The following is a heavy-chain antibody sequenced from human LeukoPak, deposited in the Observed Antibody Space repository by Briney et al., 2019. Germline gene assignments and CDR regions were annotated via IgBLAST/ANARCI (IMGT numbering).Heavy chain of an antibody. CDR1: GLTFSSHW. D-gene: IGHD2-15*01. J-gene: IGHJ1*01. V-gene: IGHV3-74*01. CDR2: ITNDGSST. Sequence: PGGSLRLSCAASGLTFSSHWMHWVRQAPGKGLVWVSRITNDGSSTTYADSVEGRFTISRDNAKNMLYLQVNSLRAEDTAVYYCARVEMSRLRYCSGGSCYSGSNEYFQHWGQGTLVTVSS. CDR3: ARVEMSRLRYCSGGSCYSGSNEYFQH.